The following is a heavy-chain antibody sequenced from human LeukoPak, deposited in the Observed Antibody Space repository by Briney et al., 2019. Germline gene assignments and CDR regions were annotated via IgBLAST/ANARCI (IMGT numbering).Heavy chain of an antibody. CDR3: ARSKITGTTSAFDI. CDR1: GYTFTSYA. Sequence: APVKVSCKASGYTFTSYAMHWVRQAPGQRLEWMGWINAGNGNTKYSQKFQGRVTITRDTSASTAYMELSSLRSEDTAVYYCARSKITGTTSAFDIWGQGTMVTVSS. CDR2: INAGNGNT. V-gene: IGHV1-3*01. J-gene: IGHJ3*02. D-gene: IGHD1-7*01.